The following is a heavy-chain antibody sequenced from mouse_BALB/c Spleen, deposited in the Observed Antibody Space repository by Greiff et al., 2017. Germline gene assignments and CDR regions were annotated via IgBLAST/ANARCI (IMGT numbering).Heavy chain of an antibody. CDR1: GFSLTSYG. CDR2: IWSGGST. Sequence: QVQLQQSGPGLVQPSQSLSITCTVSGFSLTSYGVHWVRQSPGKGLEWLGVIWSGGSTDYNAAFISRLSISKDNSKSQVFFKMNSLQANDTAIYYCASPYGNNGAWFAYWGQGTLVTVSA. CDR3: ASPYGNNGAWFAY. V-gene: IGHV2-2*02. J-gene: IGHJ3*01. D-gene: IGHD2-1*01.